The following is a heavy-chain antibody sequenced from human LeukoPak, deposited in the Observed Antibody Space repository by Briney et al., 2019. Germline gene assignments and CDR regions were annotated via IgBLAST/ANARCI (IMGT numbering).Heavy chain of an antibody. Sequence: PSETLSLTCTVSGGSISSYYWSCIRQPPGKGLEWIGYIYYSGITNYNPSLKSRVTKSVDTSKRQFSLQLSSVTTADTAVNYCARDQGWSGWFAPWGQGTLVTVSS. J-gene: IGHJ5*02. CDR1: GGSISSYY. CDR3: ARDQGWSGWFAP. CDR2: IYYSGIT. D-gene: IGHD6-19*01. V-gene: IGHV4-59*01.